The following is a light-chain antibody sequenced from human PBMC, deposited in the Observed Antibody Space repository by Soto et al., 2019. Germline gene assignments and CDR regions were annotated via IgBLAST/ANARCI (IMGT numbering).Light chain of an antibody. CDR1: SSDVGGYNY. CDR2: DVS. CDR3: SSYTSSSF. J-gene: IGLJ1*01. Sequence: QSVLSQPASLSGSPGQSITISCTGTSSDVGGYNYVSWYQQHPGKAPKLMIYDVSNRPSGVSNRFSGSKSGNTASLTISGLQAEDEADYYCSSYTSSSFFATGTKVTVL. V-gene: IGLV2-14*01.